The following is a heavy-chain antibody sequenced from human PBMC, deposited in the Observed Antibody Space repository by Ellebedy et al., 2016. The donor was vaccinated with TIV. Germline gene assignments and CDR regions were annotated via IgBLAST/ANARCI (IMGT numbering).Heavy chain of an antibody. CDR3: AKDREIAVYWYFDL. J-gene: IGHJ2*01. V-gene: IGHV3-23*01. CDR1: GFTFSSYA. D-gene: IGHD6-19*01. Sequence: GESLKISCAASGFTFSSYAMSWVRQAPGKGLEWVSAISGSGGSTYYADSVKGRFTISRDNSKNTLYLQMNSLRAEDTAVYYCAKDREIAVYWYFDLWGRGTLVTVSS. CDR2: ISGSGGST.